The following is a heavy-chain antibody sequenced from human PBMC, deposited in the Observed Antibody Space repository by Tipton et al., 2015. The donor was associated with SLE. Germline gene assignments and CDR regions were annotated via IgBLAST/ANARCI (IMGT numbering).Heavy chain of an antibody. J-gene: IGHJ4*02. D-gene: IGHD6-6*01. CDR1: GFSFGDFA. V-gene: IGHV3-9*01. Sequence: SLRLSCVTSGFSFGDFAMHWVRQAPGKGLEWVEHISWNSATVEYAGSVKGRFTVSRDNAGNSLSLEMNSLRVDDTAFYYCVCGGGKAARLDFWGQGTLVTVSS. CDR3: VCGGGKAARLDF. CDR2: ISWNSATV.